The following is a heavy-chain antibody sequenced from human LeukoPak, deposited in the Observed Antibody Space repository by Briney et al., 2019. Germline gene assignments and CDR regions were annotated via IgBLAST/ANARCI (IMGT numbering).Heavy chain of an antibody. J-gene: IGHJ4*02. V-gene: IGHV3-74*03. Sequence: GGSLRLSCAASGFTFSSYWMHWVRQASRKGLVWVARIKTDGSSTQYADSVKGRFTISRDNAKNTLYLQMNSLRAEDTAVYYCVRDLEGYNYWGQGTLVTVSS. CDR2: IKTDGSST. D-gene: IGHD3-3*01. CDR3: VRDLEGYNY. CDR1: GFTFSSYW.